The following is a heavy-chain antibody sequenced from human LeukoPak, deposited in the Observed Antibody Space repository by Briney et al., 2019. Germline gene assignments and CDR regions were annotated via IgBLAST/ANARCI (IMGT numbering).Heavy chain of an antibody. CDR3: ARGTYYYDSSGYYLDY. CDR1: TFNNYA. V-gene: IGHV3-21*01. J-gene: IGHJ4*02. CDR2: ISSSSSYI. D-gene: IGHD3-22*01. Sequence: PGGSLRLSCEFTFNNYAVTWVRQAPGKGLEWVSSISSSSSYIYYADSVKGRFTISRDNAKNSLYLQMNSLRAEDTAVYYCARGTYYYDSSGYYLDYWGQGTLVTVSS.